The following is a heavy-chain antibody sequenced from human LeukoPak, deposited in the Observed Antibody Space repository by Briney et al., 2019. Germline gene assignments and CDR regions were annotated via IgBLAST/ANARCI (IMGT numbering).Heavy chain of an antibody. CDR3: ARVREAAAAGTYY. Sequence: SETLSLTCTVSGGSISSYYWSWIRQLPGKGLEWIAYISDSGSTNYNPSLKSRVTMSLDTSKNQFSLNLNSVTAADTAVYYCARVREAAAAGTYYWGQGTLVTVSS. CDR1: GGSISSYY. CDR2: ISDSGST. V-gene: IGHV4-59*08. D-gene: IGHD6-13*01. J-gene: IGHJ4*02.